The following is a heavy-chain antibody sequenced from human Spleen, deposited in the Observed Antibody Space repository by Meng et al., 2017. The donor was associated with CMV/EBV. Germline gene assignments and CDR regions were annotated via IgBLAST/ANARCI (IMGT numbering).Heavy chain of an antibody. J-gene: IGHJ4*02. CDR1: GGSISSSNL. CDR2: IYHSGST. D-gene: IGHD2-21*02. V-gene: IGHV4-4*02. Sequence: QVQLQESGPGLVKPSGTLSLTFAVSGGSISSSNLWTWVRQVPGKGLEWIGEIYHSGSTNYNPSLKSRVTISVDKFKNQFSLKLCSVTAADTAVYYCARIERRRILKYCGSDCSTTDYWGQGTLVTVSS. CDR3: ARIERRRILKYCGSDCSTTDY.